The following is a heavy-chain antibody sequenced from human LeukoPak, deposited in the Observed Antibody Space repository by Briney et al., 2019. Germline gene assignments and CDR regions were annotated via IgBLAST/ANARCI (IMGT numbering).Heavy chain of an antibody. J-gene: IGHJ4*02. CDR3: ARSHDHLWGNYPDY. V-gene: IGHV4/OR15-8*01. Sequence: SETLSLTCDVSGGSIDSTNWWNWVRQPPGKGLEWIGEIHHDGRINYNPSLKSRVTLSVDKSKNQFSLRLNSVTAADTAMYYCARSHDHLWGNYPDYWGQGTLVTVSS. CDR2: IHHDGRI. CDR1: GGSIDSTNW. D-gene: IGHD3-16*02.